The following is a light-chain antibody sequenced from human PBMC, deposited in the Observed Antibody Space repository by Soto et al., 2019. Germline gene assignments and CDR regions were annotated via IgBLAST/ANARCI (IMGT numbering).Light chain of an antibody. V-gene: IGLV4-69*01. CDR3: PTWGTGPWV. CDR1: SGHSSYA. Sequence: QLVLTQSPSASASLGASVKLTCTLSSGHSSYAIAWHQQQPEKGPRYLMKLNSDGSHSKGDGIPDRFSGSSSGAERYLTISSPRAAAEADSYCPTWGTGPWVFGGGTKLTVL. CDR2: LNSDGSH. J-gene: IGLJ3*02.